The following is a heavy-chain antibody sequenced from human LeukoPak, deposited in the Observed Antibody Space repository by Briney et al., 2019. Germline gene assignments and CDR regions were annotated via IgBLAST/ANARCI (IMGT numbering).Heavy chain of an antibody. D-gene: IGHD1-7*01. CDR1: GFTFSDYW. Sequence: GGSLRLSCAASGFTFSDYWMGWVRQAPGKGLEWVAHINEDGSEKHYMDSVKGRFAISRDNAKNSLYLQMSSLRAEDTAVYFCARDSDTGRTTDYDYWGQGTLVTVSS. CDR2: INEDGSEK. V-gene: IGHV3-7*01. J-gene: IGHJ4*02. CDR3: ARDSDTGRTTDYDY.